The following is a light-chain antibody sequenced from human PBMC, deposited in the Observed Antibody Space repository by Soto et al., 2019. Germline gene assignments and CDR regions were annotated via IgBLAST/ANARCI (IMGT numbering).Light chain of an antibody. CDR1: QSVSSSY. V-gene: IGKV3-20*01. Sequence: EIVLTQSPGTLSLSPGERATLSCRASQSVSSSYLAWYQQKPGQAPRLLIYGASSRDTGIPDRFSGSGSGTDFTLTISRLEPEDFAVYYCQQYGSSPLITFGQGTRLEIK. CDR2: GAS. CDR3: QQYGSSPLIT. J-gene: IGKJ5*01.